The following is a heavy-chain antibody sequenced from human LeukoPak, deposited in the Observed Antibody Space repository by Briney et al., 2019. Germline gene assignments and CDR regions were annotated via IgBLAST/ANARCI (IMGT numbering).Heavy chain of an antibody. Sequence: ASVKVSCKASGYTFTSYGISRVRQAPGQGLEWMGWISAYNGNTNYAQKLQGRVTMTTDTSTSTAYMELRSLRSDDTAVYYCGREEYDFWSGYYYMDVWGKGTTVTVSS. J-gene: IGHJ6*03. CDR3: GREEYDFWSGYYYMDV. V-gene: IGHV1-18*01. D-gene: IGHD3-3*01. CDR2: ISAYNGNT. CDR1: GYTFTSYG.